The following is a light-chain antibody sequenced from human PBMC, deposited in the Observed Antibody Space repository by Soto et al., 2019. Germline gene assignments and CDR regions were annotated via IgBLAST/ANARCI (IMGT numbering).Light chain of an antibody. Sequence: QSVLTQPASVSGSPGQSITISCTGTSSDVGGYNYVSWYQQHPGKAPKLMIYEVSNRPSGVSNRFSGSKSGNTASLTISGLQAEDEAEYYCSSYTGSSTLYVFGTGTKATVL. CDR3: SSYTGSSTLYV. CDR1: SSDVGGYNY. V-gene: IGLV2-14*01. J-gene: IGLJ1*01. CDR2: EVS.